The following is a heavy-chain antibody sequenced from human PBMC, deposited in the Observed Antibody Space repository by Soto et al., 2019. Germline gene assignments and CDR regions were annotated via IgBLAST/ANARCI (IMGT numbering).Heavy chain of an antibody. CDR1: GYTFTSYG. Sequence: QVQLVQSGAEVKKPGASVKVSCKASGYTFTSYGISWVRQAPGQGLEWMGWISAYNGNTNYAQKLQGRVTMTPDTSTSTAYMELRSLRSDDTAVYYCARRNRDYYDSSGYLFDYWGQGTLVTVSS. D-gene: IGHD3-22*01. CDR2: ISAYNGNT. V-gene: IGHV1-18*01. CDR3: ARRNRDYYDSSGYLFDY. J-gene: IGHJ4*02.